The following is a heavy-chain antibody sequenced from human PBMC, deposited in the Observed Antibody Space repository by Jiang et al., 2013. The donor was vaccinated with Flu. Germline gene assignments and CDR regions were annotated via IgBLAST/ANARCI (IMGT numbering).Heavy chain of an antibody. Sequence: QLVESGGGVVQPGGSLRLSCAASGFTFWKYAIRLGPPGSREGTGICSAVNSNGGKTYYANSVKGRFSISRDNSKNTVDLQMGSLRVEDMAVYYCARGNSEDYYYFGMDVWGQGTTVTVS. J-gene: IGHJ6*02. CDR1: GFTFWKYA. D-gene: IGHD2-21*01. V-gene: IGHV3-64*01. CDR2: VNSNGGKT. CDR3: ARGNSEDYYYFGMDV.